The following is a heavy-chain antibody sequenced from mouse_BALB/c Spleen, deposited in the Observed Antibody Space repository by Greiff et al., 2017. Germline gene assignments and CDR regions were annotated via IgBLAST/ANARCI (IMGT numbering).Heavy chain of an antibody. V-gene: IGHV1-14*01. CDR3: ARGWLRLWYAMDY. J-gene: IGHJ4*01. CDR1: GYTFTSYV. CDR2: INPYNDGT. Sequence: VQLKESGPELVKPGASVKMSCKASGYTFTSYVMHWVKQKPGQGLEWIGYINPYNDGTKYNEKFKGKATLTSDKSSSTAYMELSSLTSEDSAVYYCARGWLRLWYAMDYWGQGTSVTVSS. D-gene: IGHD2-2*01.